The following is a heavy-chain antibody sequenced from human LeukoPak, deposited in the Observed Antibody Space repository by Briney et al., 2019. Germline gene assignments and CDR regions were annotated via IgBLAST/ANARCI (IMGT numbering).Heavy chain of an antibody. Sequence: GGSLRLSCAASGFTFSSYSMNWVRQAPGKGLEWVSAISATGYATYYADSVRGRFTISTDNSKSTVYLQMNSLRAEDTAVYYCATYSSLNRREFQYWGQGTLLTVSS. V-gene: IGHV3-23*01. CDR1: GFTFSSYS. CDR2: ISATGYAT. D-gene: IGHD3-22*01. CDR3: ATYSSLNRREFQY. J-gene: IGHJ1*01.